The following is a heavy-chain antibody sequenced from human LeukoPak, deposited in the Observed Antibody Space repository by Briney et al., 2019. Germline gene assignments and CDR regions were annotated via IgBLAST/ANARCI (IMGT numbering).Heavy chain of an antibody. Sequence: SETLSLTCTVSGGSISSSSYYWGWIRQPPGKGLEWIGSIYYSGSTYYNPSLKSRVTISVDASQNQFSLKLTSVTAADTAVYYCARNGFRTYCGTDCYSDYMDVWGKGTTVIVSS. CDR2: IYYSGST. V-gene: IGHV4-39*07. D-gene: IGHD2-21*02. CDR3: ARNGFRTYCGTDCYSDYMDV. CDR1: GGSISSSSYY. J-gene: IGHJ6*03.